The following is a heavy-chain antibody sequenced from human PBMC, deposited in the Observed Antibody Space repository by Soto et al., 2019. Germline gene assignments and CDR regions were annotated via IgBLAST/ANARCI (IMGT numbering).Heavy chain of an antibody. CDR1: GVSMISYY. D-gene: IGHD5-12*01. CDR2: IYYAGST. Sequence: PSETLSLTCTVSGVSMISYYWSWIRQPPGRGLEWIGFIYYAGSTKYNPSLNSRVTISVDTSKNQFSLTVTSVTAADTAVYYCARRIVATETFDNWGQGALVTVSS. J-gene: IGHJ4*02. CDR3: ARRIVATETFDN. V-gene: IGHV4-59*08.